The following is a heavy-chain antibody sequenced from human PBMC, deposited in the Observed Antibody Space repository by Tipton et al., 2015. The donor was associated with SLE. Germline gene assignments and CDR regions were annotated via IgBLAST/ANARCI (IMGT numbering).Heavy chain of an antibody. CDR1: GGPISVGGYF. D-gene: IGHD2-21*01. J-gene: IGHJ4*02. V-gene: IGHV4-31*03. CDR3: ASEMQPRPGYFTH. Sequence: TLSLTCTVSGGPISVGGYFWTWIRQRPGQDIEWLGHIYYHGHGTTSYNPSLKSRLNISVDTSKNQFSLGLTDVTAADTAVYFCASEMQPRPGYFTHWGPGFLVSVSS. CDR2: IYYHGHGTT.